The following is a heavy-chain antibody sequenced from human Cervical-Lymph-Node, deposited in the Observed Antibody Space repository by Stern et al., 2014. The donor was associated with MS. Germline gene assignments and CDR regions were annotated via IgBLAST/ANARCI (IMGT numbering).Heavy chain of an antibody. Sequence: EVQLVESGGGLVQPGGSLRLSCAASGFTFSSYSMNWVRQVPGQGLEWVSYISGSSSTIYYADSVKGRFTISRDNTKNSLYLQMNSLRDEDTAVYYCARVWSSSWGYFDYWGQGTLVTVSS. CDR3: ARVWSSSWGYFDY. D-gene: IGHD6-6*01. CDR2: ISGSSSTI. V-gene: IGHV3-48*02. J-gene: IGHJ4*02. CDR1: GFTFSSYS.